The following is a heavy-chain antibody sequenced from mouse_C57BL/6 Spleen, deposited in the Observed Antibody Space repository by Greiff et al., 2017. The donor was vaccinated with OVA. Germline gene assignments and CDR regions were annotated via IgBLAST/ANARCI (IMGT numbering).Heavy chain of an antibody. Sequence: DVMLVESGGGLVQPGGSLKLSCAASGFTFSDYYMYWVRQTPEKRLEWVAYISNGGGSTYYPDTVKGRFTISRDNAKNTLYLQMSRLKSEDTAMYYCARGGYYGSSRGAMDYWGQGTSVTVSS. CDR3: ARGGYYGSSRGAMDY. V-gene: IGHV5-12*01. CDR2: ISNGGGST. J-gene: IGHJ4*01. CDR1: GFTFSDYY. D-gene: IGHD1-1*01.